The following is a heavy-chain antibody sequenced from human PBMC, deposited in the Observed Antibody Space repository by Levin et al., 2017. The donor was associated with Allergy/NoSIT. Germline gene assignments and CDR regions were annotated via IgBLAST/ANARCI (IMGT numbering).Heavy chain of an antibody. CDR3: ARGSIFRIKNYYGSGSYYNTRPNYYYYYMDV. D-gene: IGHD3-10*01. Sequence: SETLSLTCAVYGGSFSGYYWSWIRQPPGKGLEWIGEINHSGSTNYNPSLKSRVTISVDTSKNQFSLKLSSVTAADTAVYYCARGSIFRIKNYYGSGSYYNTRPNYYYYYMDVWGKGTTVTVSS. CDR2: INHSGST. CDR1: GGSFSGYY. V-gene: IGHV4-34*01. J-gene: IGHJ6*03.